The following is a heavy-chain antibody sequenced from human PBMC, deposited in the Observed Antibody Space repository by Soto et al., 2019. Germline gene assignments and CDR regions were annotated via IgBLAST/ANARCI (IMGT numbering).Heavy chain of an antibody. V-gene: IGHV3-23*01. Sequence: EVQLLESGGGLVEPGGSLRLSCAASGFTFNAYAMTWVHQAPGKGLEWVSAIGGSGGNRYYAASVKGRFTISRDNSKDTVDLQVNSLRVEDTAVYYCARVAADYINSVDHWGQGILVTVSS. CDR1: GFTFNAYA. CDR2: IGGSGGNR. D-gene: IGHD4-4*01. J-gene: IGHJ4*02. CDR3: ARVAADYINSVDH.